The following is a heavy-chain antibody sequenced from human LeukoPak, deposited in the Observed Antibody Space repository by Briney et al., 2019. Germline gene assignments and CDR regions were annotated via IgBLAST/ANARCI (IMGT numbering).Heavy chain of an antibody. D-gene: IGHD6-13*01. Sequence: SETLSLTCAVYGGSFSGYYWSWIRQPPGKGLEWIGEINHSGSTNYNPSLKSRVTISVDTSKNQFSLNLISVTAADTAVYYCARHSSSSWSYFDYWGQGSLVTVSS. J-gene: IGHJ4*02. CDR3: ARHSSSSWSYFDY. CDR1: GGSFSGYY. V-gene: IGHV4-34*01. CDR2: INHSGST.